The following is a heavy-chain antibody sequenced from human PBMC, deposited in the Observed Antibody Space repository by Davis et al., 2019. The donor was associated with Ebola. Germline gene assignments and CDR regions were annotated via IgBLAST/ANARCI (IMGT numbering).Heavy chain of an antibody. CDR3: ARQESLYGSSDY. D-gene: IGHD2/OR15-2a*01. V-gene: IGHV5-51*01. Sequence: GESLKISCKGSGYSFANYWVAWVRQMPGKGLEWMGIIYPGDSGTRYSPSFQGQVTISVDKSISTAYLQWNSLEASDTAMYYCARQESLYGSSDYWGQGTLVTVTS. CDR2: IYPGDSGT. CDR1: GYSFANYW. J-gene: IGHJ4*02.